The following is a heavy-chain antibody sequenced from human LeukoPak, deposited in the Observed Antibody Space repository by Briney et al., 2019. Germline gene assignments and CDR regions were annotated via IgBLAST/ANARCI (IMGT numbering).Heavy chain of an antibody. V-gene: IGHV3-30*02. J-gene: IGHJ6*02. CDR2: IRYDGSNK. CDR1: GFTFSSYG. Sequence: PGGSLRLSCAASGFTFSSYGMHWVRQAPGKGLEWVAFIRYDGSNKYYADSVKGRFTISRDNSKNTLYLQMNSLRAEDTAVYYCAQHQPSYGDSLGGMDVWGQGTTDTVSS. D-gene: IGHD4-17*01. CDR3: AQHQPSYGDSLGGMDV.